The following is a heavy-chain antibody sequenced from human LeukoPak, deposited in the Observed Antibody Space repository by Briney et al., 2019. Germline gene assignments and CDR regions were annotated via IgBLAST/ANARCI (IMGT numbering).Heavy chain of an antibody. CDR3: AKVTDYYDSNGYLGY. Sequence: GRSLRLSCAASGFSFSSYGMHWVRQAPARGLEWVAVISYAGSNKYYADSVKGRFTISGDNSKNTLYVQRHSLRAEDTPVYHCAKVTDYYDSNGYLGYWGKGTLRTVSS. D-gene: IGHD3-22*01. J-gene: IGHJ4*02. V-gene: IGHV3-30*18. CDR2: ISYAGSNK. CDR1: GFSFSSYG.